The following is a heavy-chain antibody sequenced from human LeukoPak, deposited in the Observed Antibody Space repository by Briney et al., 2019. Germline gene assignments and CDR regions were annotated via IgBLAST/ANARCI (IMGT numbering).Heavy chain of an antibody. Sequence: GGSLRLSCAASGFTFSSYSMNWVRQAPGKGLEWVSYISSSSSTIYYADSVKGRFTISRDNAKNSLYLQVNSLRAEDTAVYYCAKDMGEDGSYYLDYWGQGTLVTVSS. D-gene: IGHD1-26*01. CDR2: ISSSSSTI. CDR3: AKDMGEDGSYYLDY. J-gene: IGHJ4*02. V-gene: IGHV3-48*01. CDR1: GFTFSSYS.